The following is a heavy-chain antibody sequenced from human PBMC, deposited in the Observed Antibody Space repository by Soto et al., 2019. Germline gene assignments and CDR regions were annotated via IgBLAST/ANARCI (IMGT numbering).Heavy chain of an antibody. D-gene: IGHD3-16*01. CDR3: ARGPGGTSYYMDV. J-gene: IGHJ6*03. V-gene: IGHV4-39*01. CDR1: GASISSSSYF. CDR2: IYYSGST. Sequence: SETLSLTCTVAGASISSSSYFWGWIRQPPGKGPEWIGSIYYSGSTYYNPSLQSRVTISVDMSKKQFSLKLISVTAADTALYYCARGPGGTSYYMDVWGKGTTVTVSS.